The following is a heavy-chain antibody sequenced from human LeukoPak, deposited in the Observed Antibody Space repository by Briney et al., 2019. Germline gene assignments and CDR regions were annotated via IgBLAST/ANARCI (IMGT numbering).Heavy chain of an antibody. V-gene: IGHV3-30*02. CDR1: GFTFSSYG. D-gene: IGHD6-6*01. Sequence: PGGSLRLSCAASGFTFSSYGMHWVRQAPGKGLEWVAFIRYDGSNKYYADSVKGRFTISRDNSKNTLYLQMNSLRAEDTAVYYCAKDRFDSSSSSAGLDYWGQGTLVTVSS. J-gene: IGHJ4*02. CDR2: IRYDGSNK. CDR3: AKDRFDSSSSSAGLDY.